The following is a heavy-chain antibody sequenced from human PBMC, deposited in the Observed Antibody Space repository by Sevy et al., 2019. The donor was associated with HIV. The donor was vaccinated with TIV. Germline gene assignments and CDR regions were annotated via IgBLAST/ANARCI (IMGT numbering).Heavy chain of an antibody. CDR2: ITGTSGRT. Sequence: GGSLRLSCSASGFNFSDYAMAWVRQGPGTVLEWVSSITGTSGRTYYADSVKGRFTVSRDNTKAKLVLQMNSLGVEDTAKYYCGKNRVVGSTNGFDSWGQGDLVTVSS. CDR3: GKNRVVGSTNGFDS. V-gene: IGHV3-23*01. CDR1: GFNFSDYA. D-gene: IGHD1-1*01. J-gene: IGHJ4*02.